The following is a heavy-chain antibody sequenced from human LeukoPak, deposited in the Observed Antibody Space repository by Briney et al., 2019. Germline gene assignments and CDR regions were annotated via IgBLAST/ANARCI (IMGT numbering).Heavy chain of an antibody. CDR2: VSYDGSNK. J-gene: IGHJ6*02. CDR3: AKDLRKLVRGVPDYYGMDV. D-gene: IGHD3-10*01. Sequence: GGSLRLSCAASGFTISSYGIHWVRQAPGKGLEWVAAVSYDGSNKFYADSVKGRFTISRDSSRNTLYLEMNSLSAEDTAVYYCAKDLRKLVRGVPDYYGMDVWGQGTTVTVYS. V-gene: IGHV3-30*18. CDR1: GFTISSYG.